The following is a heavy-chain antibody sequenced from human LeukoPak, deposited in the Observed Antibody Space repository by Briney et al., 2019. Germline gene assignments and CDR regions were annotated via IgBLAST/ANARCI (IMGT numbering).Heavy chain of an antibody. V-gene: IGHV1-2*02. CDR1: GYTFTGYH. J-gene: IGHJ1*01. Sequence: ASVKVSCKASGYTFTGYHIHWVRQAPGQGLEWMGWINPNSGGTNYAQKFQGRVTMTRDTSISTAYMELSRLRSDDTAVYYCARSPRYYDILTGYYTKEYFQHWGQGTLVTVSS. D-gene: IGHD3-9*01. CDR3: ARSPRYYDILTGYYTKEYFQH. CDR2: INPNSGGT.